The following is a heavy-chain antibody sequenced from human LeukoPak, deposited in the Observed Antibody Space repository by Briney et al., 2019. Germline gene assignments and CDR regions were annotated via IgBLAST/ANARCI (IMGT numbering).Heavy chain of an antibody. CDR3: ARSRYVLRFLEWLRPAHFDY. Sequence: SVKVSCKASGGTFSSYAISWVRQAPGQGLEWMGRIIPIFGTANYAQKFQGRVTITTDESTSTAYMELSSLRSEDTAVYYCARSRYVLRFLEWLRPAHFDYWGQGTLVTVSS. V-gene: IGHV1-69*05. CDR2: IIPIFGTA. J-gene: IGHJ4*02. D-gene: IGHD3-3*01. CDR1: GGTFSSYA.